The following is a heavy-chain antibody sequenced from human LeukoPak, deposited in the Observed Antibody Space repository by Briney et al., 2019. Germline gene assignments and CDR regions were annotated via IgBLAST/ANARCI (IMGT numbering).Heavy chain of an antibody. V-gene: IGHV3-23*01. CDR2: ISGSGGST. Sequence: PGGSLRLSCAAAGFTCSSYAMSWVRQAPGKGLEWVSAISGSGGSTYYADSVKGRFTISRDNSKNTLYLQMNSLRAEDTAVYYCARATYYYDSSGYYFWGQGTLVTVSS. D-gene: IGHD3-22*01. CDR1: GFTCSSYA. J-gene: IGHJ4*02. CDR3: ARATYYYDSSGYYF.